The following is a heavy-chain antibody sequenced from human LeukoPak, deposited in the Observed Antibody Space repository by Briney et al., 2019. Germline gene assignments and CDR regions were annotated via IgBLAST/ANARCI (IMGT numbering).Heavy chain of an antibody. CDR1: GYTFTNYY. V-gene: IGHV1-46*01. J-gene: IGHJ4*02. CDR3: ARGYCDSTSCYHEGDY. CDR2: INPIGGST. Sequence: ASVEVSCKASGYTFTNYYIHWIRQAPGQGLEWMGIINPIGGSTSYAQKFQGRVTMTRDTSTSTVYMELSSLRSEDTAVYYCARGYCDSTSCYHEGDYWGQGTLVTVSS. D-gene: IGHD2-2*01.